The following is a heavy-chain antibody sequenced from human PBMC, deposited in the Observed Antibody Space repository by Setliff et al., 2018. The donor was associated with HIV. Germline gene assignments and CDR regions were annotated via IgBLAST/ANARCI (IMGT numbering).Heavy chain of an antibody. V-gene: IGHV4-39*06. Sequence: SETLSLTCNVSGFSFRNSFYNWGWIRQPPGKGLEWIGTIYYSGTTYYNPSLKSRVSISLDTSMEEFGLQLSSVTAADTAVYYCARAVNLTFDIWGQGTMVTVSS. J-gene: IGHJ3*02. CDR3: ARAVNLTFDI. CDR1: GFSFRNSFYN. CDR2: IYYSGTT.